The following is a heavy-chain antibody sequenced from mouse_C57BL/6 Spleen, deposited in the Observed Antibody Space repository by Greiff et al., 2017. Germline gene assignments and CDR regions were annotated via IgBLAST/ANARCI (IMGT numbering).Heavy chain of an antibody. J-gene: IGHJ2*01. D-gene: IGHD1-1*02. CDR1: GFTFSSYA. V-gene: IGHV5-4*01. Sequence: EVMLVESGGGLVKPGGSLKLSCAASGFTFSSYAMSWVRQTPEKRLGWVATISDGGSYTYYPDNVKGRFTISRDNAKNNLYLQMSHLKSEDTAMYYCARDRGGNYFDYWGKGTTLTVSS. CDR2: ISDGGSYT. CDR3: ARDRGGNYFDY.